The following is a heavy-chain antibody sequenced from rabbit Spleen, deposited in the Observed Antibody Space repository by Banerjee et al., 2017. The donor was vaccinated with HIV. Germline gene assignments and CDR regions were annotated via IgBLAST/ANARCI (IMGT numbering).Heavy chain of an antibody. CDR2: INMVTGKS. Sequence: QEQLEESGGGLVKPEGSLTLTCKASGVSFSDKDVMCWVRQAPGKGLEWIACINMVTGKSVYATWAKGRFIMSRTSSTTVTLEMTSLTAADTATYFCARGSAAMTMVITGYYLNLWGPGTLVTVS. D-gene: IGHD2-1*01. V-gene: IGHV1S45*01. CDR3: ARGSAAMTMVITGYYLNL. J-gene: IGHJ4*01. CDR1: GVSFSDKDV.